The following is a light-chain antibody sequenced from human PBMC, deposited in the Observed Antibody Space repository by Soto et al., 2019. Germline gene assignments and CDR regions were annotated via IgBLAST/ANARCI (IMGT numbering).Light chain of an antibody. V-gene: IGKV3-15*01. Sequence: EIVMTQSPATLSVSPGERATLSCRASQSVSSNLAWYQQKPGQAPRLLIYGASTRATGIPARFSGSGSGTAFTLTIRSLQSEDFAVYYCQQYNNWAQTFGQGTKVEIK. CDR1: QSVSSN. J-gene: IGKJ1*01. CDR2: GAS. CDR3: QQYNNWAQT.